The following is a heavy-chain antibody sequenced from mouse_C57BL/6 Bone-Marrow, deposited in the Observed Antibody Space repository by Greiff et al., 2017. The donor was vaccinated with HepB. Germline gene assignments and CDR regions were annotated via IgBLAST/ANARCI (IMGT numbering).Heavy chain of an antibody. Sequence: EVQVVESGGGLVQPKGSLKLSCAASGFSFNTYAMNWVRQAPGKGLEWVARIRSKSNNYATYYADSVKDRFTISRDDSESMLYLQMNNLKTEDTAMYYCVRPYYYGSSSAWFAYWGQGTLVTVSA. CDR3: VRPYYYGSSSAWFAY. V-gene: IGHV10-1*01. CDR2: IRSKSNNYAT. D-gene: IGHD1-1*01. CDR1: GFSFNTYA. J-gene: IGHJ3*01.